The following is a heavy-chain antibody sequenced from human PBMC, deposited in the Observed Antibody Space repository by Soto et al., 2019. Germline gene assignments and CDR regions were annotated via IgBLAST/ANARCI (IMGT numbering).Heavy chain of an antibody. D-gene: IGHD1-7*01. V-gene: IGHV3-74*01. CDR2: INSDGSSA. J-gene: IGHJ6*02. CDR3: ARDRASNWHLTYGMDV. Sequence: PGGSLRLSCAASGFTFSVYWMHWVRQAPGKGLVWVSRINSDGSSAGYADSVEGRVTISRDNAKNTLYLQMNSLRAEDTAVYYYARDRASNWHLTYGMDVWGQGTTVTVSS. CDR1: GFTFSVYW.